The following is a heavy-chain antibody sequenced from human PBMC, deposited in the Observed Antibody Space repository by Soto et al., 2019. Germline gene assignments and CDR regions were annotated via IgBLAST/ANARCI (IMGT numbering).Heavy chain of an antibody. Sequence: SLRLSCAASGCTFEDYGVHLVRQAPGKGLEWVSGSSWNSFSIGYADSVKGRFTISRDNAKNSLYRQMNSLRPEDTALYYCAKVSEIGAAAGYFDYRGQRTLLTVSS. J-gene: IGHJ4*02. CDR3: AKVSEIGAAAGYFDY. D-gene: IGHD6-13*01. CDR2: SSWNSFSI. V-gene: IGHV3-9*01. CDR1: GCTFEDYG.